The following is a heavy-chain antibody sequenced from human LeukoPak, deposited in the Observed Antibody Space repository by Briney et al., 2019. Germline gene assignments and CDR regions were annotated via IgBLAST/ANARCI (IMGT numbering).Heavy chain of an antibody. CDR3: ARQGNYGDSY. CDR1: GGSTSSDY. D-gene: IGHD4-17*01. J-gene: IGHJ4*02. V-gene: IGHV4-59*08. CDR2: IYYSGST. Sequence: KSSETLSLTCTVSGGSTSSDYWSWIRQPPGRGLEWIGYIYYSGSTNYNPSLKSRVTISVDTSKNQFSLKLSSVTAADTAVYYCARQGNYGDSYWGQGTLVTVSS.